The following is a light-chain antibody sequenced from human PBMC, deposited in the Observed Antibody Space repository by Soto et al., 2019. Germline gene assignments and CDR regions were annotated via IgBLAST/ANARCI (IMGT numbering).Light chain of an antibody. V-gene: IGLV1-44*01. CDR2: SNN. Sequence: QSVLTQPPSESGTPGQRVTISCSGSSSNIGSNTVNWYQQLPGTAPKLLIYSNNQRPSGVPDRCSGSKSGTSASLAISGLQYEDEADYYCAAWYDSLNGVVFGGGTKLTVL. J-gene: IGLJ2*01. CDR3: AAWYDSLNGVV. CDR1: SSNIGSNT.